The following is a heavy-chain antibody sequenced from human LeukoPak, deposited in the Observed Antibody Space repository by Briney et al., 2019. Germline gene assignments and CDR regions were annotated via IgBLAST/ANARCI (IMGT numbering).Heavy chain of an antibody. D-gene: IGHD1-26*01. J-gene: IGHJ4*01. CDR3: TRLGGIYDTY. V-gene: IGHV3-7*01. CDR1: GFTFSSYW. CDR2: IKQDGGEK. Sequence: GGSLRLSCAASGFTFSSYWMSWVRQAPGKGLEWVANIKQDGGEKYYVDSVKGRFTVSRDNAKNSLFLQMNSLRAEDTAVYYCTRLGGIYDTYWGQGTLVTVSS.